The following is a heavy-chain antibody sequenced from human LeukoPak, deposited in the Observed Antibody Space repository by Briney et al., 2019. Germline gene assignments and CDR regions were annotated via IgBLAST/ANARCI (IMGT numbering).Heavy chain of an antibody. CDR3: AKDRCNSTSCYIKPDAFDI. Sequence: PGGSLRLSCAASGFAFSSYGMHWVRQAPGKGLEWVAFIRYDGSNKYYADSVKGRFTISRDNSKNTLYLQMNSLRAEDTAVYYCAKDRCNSTSCYIKPDAFDIWGQGTMVTVSS. V-gene: IGHV3-30*02. D-gene: IGHD2-2*02. CDR2: IRYDGSNK. CDR1: GFAFSSYG. J-gene: IGHJ3*02.